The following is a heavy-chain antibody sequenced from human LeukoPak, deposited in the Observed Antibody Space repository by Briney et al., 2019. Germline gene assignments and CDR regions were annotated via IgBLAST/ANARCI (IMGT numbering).Heavy chain of an antibody. V-gene: IGHV4-34*01. CDR1: GGSFSGYH. CDR3: ARAQKGKYFDY. Sequence: SETLSLTCAVYGGSFSGYHWSWIRQPPGKGLEWIGEINHSGSTNYNPSLKSRVTISVDTSKNQFSLKLSSVTAADTAVYYCARAQKGKYFDYWGQGSLVTVSS. CDR2: INHSGST. J-gene: IGHJ4*02.